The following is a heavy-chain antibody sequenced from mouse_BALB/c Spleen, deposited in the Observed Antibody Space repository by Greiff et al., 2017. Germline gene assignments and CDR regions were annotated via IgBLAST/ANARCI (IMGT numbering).Heavy chain of an antibody. CDR2: INPSTGYT. CDR1: GYTFTSYW. Sequence: QVQLQQSGAELAKPGASVKMSCKASGYTFTSYWMHWVKQRPGQGLEWIGYINPSTGYTEYNQKFKDKATFTADKSSSTAYMQLSSLTSEDSAVYYCARWYGDYYAMDYWGQGTSVTVSS. J-gene: IGHJ4*01. D-gene: IGHD2-14*01. CDR3: ARWYGDYYAMDY. V-gene: IGHV1-7*01.